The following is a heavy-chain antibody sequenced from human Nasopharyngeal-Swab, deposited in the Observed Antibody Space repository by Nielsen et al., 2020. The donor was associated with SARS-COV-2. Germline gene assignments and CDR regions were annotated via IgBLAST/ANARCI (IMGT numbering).Heavy chain of an antibody. CDR2: INHSGST. Sequence: SETLSLTCAVYGGSFSGYYWSWIRQPPGKGLEWIGEINHSGSTNYNPSFKSRVTISVDTSKNQFSVKLSSVTAADTAVYYCARDHRDSSGYYYGWFDPWGQGTLVTVSS. V-gene: IGHV4-34*01. J-gene: IGHJ5*02. CDR3: ARDHRDSSGYYYGWFDP. D-gene: IGHD3-22*01. CDR1: GGSFSGYY.